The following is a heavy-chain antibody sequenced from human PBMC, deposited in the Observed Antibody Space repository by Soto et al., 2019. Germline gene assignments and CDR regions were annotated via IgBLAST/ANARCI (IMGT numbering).Heavy chain of an antibody. CDR2: ISAYNGNT. D-gene: IGHD2-8*02. Sequence: QVQLVQSGGEVKKPGASVKVSCKASGYTFTGYGASWVRQAPGQGLEWMGWISAYNGNTDYAQKLQGRVTMTTDTSTSTAYMELTSLRSDDTAVYYCARDKSGAVTSPGDYWGQGTLVTVSS. CDR3: ARDKSGAVTSPGDY. V-gene: IGHV1-18*01. CDR1: GYTFTGYG. J-gene: IGHJ4*02.